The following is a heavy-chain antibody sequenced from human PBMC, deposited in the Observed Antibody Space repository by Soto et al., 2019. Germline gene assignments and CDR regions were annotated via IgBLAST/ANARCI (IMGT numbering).Heavy chain of an antibody. Sequence: QVQLVQSGAEVKKPGSSVKVSCKASGGTFSSFTIAWLRQAPGQGLEWMGRIIPIAGVVNYAQKFQGRVTITADKSTSTAFMELNTLRSEDTAVYYCARPPGFQLLWGGAFDYWGQGTLVTVSS. V-gene: IGHV1-69*02. CDR1: GGTFSSFT. D-gene: IGHD3-22*01. J-gene: IGHJ4*02. CDR2: IIPIAGVV. CDR3: ARPPGFQLLWGGAFDY.